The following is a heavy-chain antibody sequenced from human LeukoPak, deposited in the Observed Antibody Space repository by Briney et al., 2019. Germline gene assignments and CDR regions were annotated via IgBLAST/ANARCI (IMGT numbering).Heavy chain of an antibody. D-gene: IGHD5-12*01. CDR1: GFSFGDYW. CDR3: AKDRGYTLFDY. CDR2: ISGSGGST. J-gene: IGHJ4*02. V-gene: IGHV3-23*01. Sequence: PGGSLRLSCVVSGFSFGDYWMAWVRQAPGKGLEWVSAISGSGGSTYYADSVKGRFTISRDNSKNTLYLQMNSLRAEDTAVYYCAKDRGYTLFDYWGQGILVTVSS.